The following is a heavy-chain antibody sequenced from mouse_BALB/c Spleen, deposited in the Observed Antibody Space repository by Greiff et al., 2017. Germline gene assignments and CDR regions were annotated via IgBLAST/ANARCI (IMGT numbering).Heavy chain of an antibody. CDR2: ILPGSGST. D-gene: IGHD4-1*01. Sequence: QVQLQQSGAELMKPGASVKISCKATGYTFSSYWIEWVKQRPGHGLEWIGEILPGSGSTNYNEKFKGKATFTADTSSNTAYMQLSSLTSEDSAVYYCARVGTTDYAMDYWGQGTSVTVSS. V-gene: IGHV1-9*01. J-gene: IGHJ4*01. CDR1: GYTFSSYW. CDR3: ARVGTTDYAMDY.